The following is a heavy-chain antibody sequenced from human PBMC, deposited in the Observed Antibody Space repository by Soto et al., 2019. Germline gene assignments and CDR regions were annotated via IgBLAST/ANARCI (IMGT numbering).Heavy chain of an antibody. Sequence: QVQLQESGPGLMKPSETLSLTCTVSGGPISSYHWSWIRQTPGKGPEWIGYIHYSGSTNYNPSLRSRVTISLDTSRNQFSLRLSSVTAADTAVYYCTGDRNNRVWYKYWGQGALVTVSS. D-gene: IGHD6-19*01. CDR3: TGDRNNRVWYKY. J-gene: IGHJ4*02. CDR1: GGPISSYH. V-gene: IGHV4-59*01. CDR2: IHYSGST.